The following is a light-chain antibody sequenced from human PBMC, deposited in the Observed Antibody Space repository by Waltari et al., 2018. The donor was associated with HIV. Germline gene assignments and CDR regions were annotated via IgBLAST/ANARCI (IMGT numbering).Light chain of an antibody. CDR2: STY. CDR3: ALYMTGAKWV. CDR1: SASASINYY. J-gene: IGLJ3*02. Sequence: QPVVTQEPSFSVSPGGTVTLTCALNSASASINYYPGWFQQTPGQAPRTLISSTYSRSSGVPDRFSGSILGNKAALTITGAQADDDSVYFCALYMTGAKWVFGGGTKLTVL. V-gene: IGLV8-61*01.